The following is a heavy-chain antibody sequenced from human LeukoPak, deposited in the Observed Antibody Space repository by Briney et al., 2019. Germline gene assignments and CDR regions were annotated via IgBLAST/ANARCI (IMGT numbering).Heavy chain of an antibody. J-gene: IGHJ4*02. CDR1: GGSISSGGYY. CDR3: ARDDDYGIV. Sequence: SETLSLTCTVSGGSISSGGYYWSWIRQPPGKGLEWIGFIYYSRSTSYNPSLKSRVTISVDTSKNQFSLKLNSVTTADTAVYYCARDDDYGIVWGQGTLVTVSS. V-gene: IGHV4-61*08. CDR2: IYYSRST. D-gene: IGHD4-17*01.